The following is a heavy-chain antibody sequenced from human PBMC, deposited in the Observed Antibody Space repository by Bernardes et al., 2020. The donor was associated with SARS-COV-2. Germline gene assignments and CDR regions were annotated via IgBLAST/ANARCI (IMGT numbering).Heavy chain of an antibody. CDR2: ISYSGST. CDR3: ASYLGDYDYVWGSYRYDAFDI. J-gene: IGHJ3*02. D-gene: IGHD3-16*02. CDR1: GGSISSYN. V-gene: IGHV4-59*08. Sequence: TLSLNFTFSGGSISSYNWSWLRQPTGKGLEWIGYISYSGSTNYNPSLKSRVTISVDTSKNQFSLKLSSVTAADTAVYYCASYLGDYDYVWGSYRYDAFDIWGQGTMVTVSS.